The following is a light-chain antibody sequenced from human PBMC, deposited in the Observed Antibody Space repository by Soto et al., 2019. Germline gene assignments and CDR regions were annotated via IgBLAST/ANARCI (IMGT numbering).Light chain of an antibody. Sequence: EVLLTQSPATLSVSPGESVTLSCRASQSINTFLAWYQQKPGQAPRLLIYDASNRPTDIPARFSGSGSGTDFTLTISRLEPEDFAVYYCQQYGSSPLVTFGQGTRLEIK. J-gene: IGKJ5*01. CDR2: DAS. CDR3: QQYGSSPLVT. V-gene: IGKV3-20*01. CDR1: QSINTF.